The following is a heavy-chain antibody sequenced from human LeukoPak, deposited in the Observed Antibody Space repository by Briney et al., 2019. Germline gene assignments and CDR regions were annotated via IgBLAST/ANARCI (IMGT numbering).Heavy chain of an antibody. Sequence: GGSLRLSCAASGFTFSSYGMHWVRQAPGKGLEWVAVIWYDGSNKYYADSVKGRFAISRDNSKNTLYLQMNSLRAEDTAVYYCAKDRGRGYSYGYFDYWGQGTLVTVSS. J-gene: IGHJ4*02. D-gene: IGHD5-18*01. CDR2: IWYDGSNK. CDR1: GFTFSSYG. CDR3: AKDRGRGYSYGYFDY. V-gene: IGHV3-33*06.